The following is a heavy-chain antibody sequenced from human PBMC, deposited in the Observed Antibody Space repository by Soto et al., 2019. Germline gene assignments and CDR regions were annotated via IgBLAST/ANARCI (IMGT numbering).Heavy chain of an antibody. CDR1: GGTFSRYA. Sequence: GASVKVSCKASGGTFSRYALNWVRQAPGQGPEWMGGIVPMFGKANYAQKFQGRVTITADGSTSTAYMELSSLRSEDTAMYYCARGLDYDSSAFYFFFWGQGTLVTVSS. D-gene: IGHD3-22*01. CDR2: IVPMFGKA. J-gene: IGHJ4*02. V-gene: IGHV1-69*13. CDR3: ARGLDYDSSAFYFFF.